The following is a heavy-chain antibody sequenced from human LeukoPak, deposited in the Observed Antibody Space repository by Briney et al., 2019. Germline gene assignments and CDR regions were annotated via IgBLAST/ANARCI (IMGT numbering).Heavy chain of an antibody. CDR2: ITQGGSVK. CDR3: AREGSSSWYIRIDY. V-gene: IGHV3-7*03. Sequence: GGSLRLSCTASGVTLSSCWKCWVRNGPGKGLGWVWNITQGGSVKYYVVTMKSRFSINTDNVKNSLYLQMNTLRDEDTAAYYCAREGSSSWYIRIDYWGQGTLVTVSS. J-gene: IGHJ4*02. D-gene: IGHD6-13*01. CDR1: GVTLSSCW.